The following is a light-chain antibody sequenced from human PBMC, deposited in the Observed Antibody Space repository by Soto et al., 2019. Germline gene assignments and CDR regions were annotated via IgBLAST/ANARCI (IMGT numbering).Light chain of an antibody. CDR2: RND. CDR1: SSNIGSNY. CDR3: AAWDDNLSGVV. V-gene: IGLV1-47*01. J-gene: IGLJ2*01. Sequence: QPVLTQPPSASGTPGQRVTISCSGSSSNIGSNYVYWYQQFPGTAPKLLIYRNDQRPSGVPDRFSGSKSGTSASLAISGLRSEDDTDYYCAAWDDNLSGVVFGGGTKLTVL.